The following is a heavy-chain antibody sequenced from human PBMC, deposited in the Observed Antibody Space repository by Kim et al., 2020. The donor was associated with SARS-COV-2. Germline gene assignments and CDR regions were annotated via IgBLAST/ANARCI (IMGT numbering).Heavy chain of an antibody. J-gene: IGHJ6*03. CDR3: AKDKRPDSSSWYFGRRDYYYYMDV. CDR2: ISGDGGST. CDR1: GFTFDDYA. D-gene: IGHD6-13*01. V-gene: IGHV3-43*02. Sequence: GGSLRLSCAASGFTFDDYAMHWVRQAPGKGLEWVSLISGDGGSTYYADSVKGRFTISRDNSKNSLYLQMNSLRTEDTALYYCAKDKRPDSSSWYFGRRDYYYYMDVWGKGTTVTVSS.